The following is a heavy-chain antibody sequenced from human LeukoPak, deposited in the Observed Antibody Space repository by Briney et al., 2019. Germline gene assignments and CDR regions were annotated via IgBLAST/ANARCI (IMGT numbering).Heavy chain of an antibody. J-gene: IGHJ4*02. CDR1: GFTFSSFS. Sequence: GGSLRLSCAASGFTFSSFSMNWVRQVPGKGLEWVSYIRTSGTNTDYTGSVKGRFTISRDNAKNSLYLQMNSLRAEDTAVYYCARMNYVSSGWGAPFDYWGQGTLVTVSS. D-gene: IGHD1-7*01. CDR3: ARMNYVSSGWGAPFDY. CDR2: IRTSGTNT. V-gene: IGHV3-48*04.